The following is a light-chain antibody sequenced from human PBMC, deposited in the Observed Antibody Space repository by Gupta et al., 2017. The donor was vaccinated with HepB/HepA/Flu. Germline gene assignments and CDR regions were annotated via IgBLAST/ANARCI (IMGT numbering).Light chain of an antibody. V-gene: IGKV1-5*03. CDR2: QAS. CDR3: QQYNGFSTWP. CDR1: LSISTW. J-gene: IGKJ1*01. Sequence: TQMTQSPSTLSASVGARVTITCRASLSISTWLDWYQQKPGECPKLLIYQASTLVSGVPSRFIGSGSGTQFTLTICGLQTDDFATYYCQQYNGFSTWPFGQGTKVEIK.